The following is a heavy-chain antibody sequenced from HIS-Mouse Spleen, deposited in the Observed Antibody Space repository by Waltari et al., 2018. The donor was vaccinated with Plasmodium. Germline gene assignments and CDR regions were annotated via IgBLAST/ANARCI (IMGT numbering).Heavy chain of an antibody. CDR2: SKPGGGST. CDR1: GYTFTSYY. D-gene: IGHD6-6*01. V-gene: IGHV1-46*03. CDR3: ARDCGSPGSSSSYYYGMDV. J-gene: IGHJ6*02. Sequence: QVQLVQSGAEVKKPGASVKVSCKASGYTFTSYYMHWVRQAAGQGLEWMGISKPGGGSTRYAEKFQGRVTMTRDTSTSTVYMELSSLRSEDTAVYYCARDCGSPGSSSSYYYGMDVWGQGTTVTVSS.